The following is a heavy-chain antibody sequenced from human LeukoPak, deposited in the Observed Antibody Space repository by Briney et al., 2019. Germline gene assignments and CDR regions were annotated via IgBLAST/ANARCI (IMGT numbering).Heavy chain of an antibody. Sequence: GGSLRLSCAASGFTFSSYATSWVRQAPGKGLEWVSPISGSGGSTYYADSVKGRFTISRDNSKNTLYLKMNSLRAEDTAVYYCAKDWSYYGSGSYYFPGNWFDPWGQGTLVTVSS. CDR1: GFTFSSYA. D-gene: IGHD3-10*01. CDR3: AKDWSYYGSGSYYFPGNWFDP. J-gene: IGHJ5*02. V-gene: IGHV3-23*01. CDR2: ISGSGGST.